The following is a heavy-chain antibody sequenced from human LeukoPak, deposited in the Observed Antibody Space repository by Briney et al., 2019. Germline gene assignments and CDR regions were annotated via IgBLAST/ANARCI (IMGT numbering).Heavy chain of an antibody. CDR1: GFTFSRYS. CDR3: AKDKSLYGSGSDWFDP. J-gene: IGHJ5*02. D-gene: IGHD6-19*01. V-gene: IGHV3-30*18. CDR2: ISYDGSNK. Sequence: PGGSLRLSCAASGFTFSRYSMNWVRQAPGKGLEWVAVISYDGSNKYYADSVKGRFTISRDNSKNTLYLQMNSLRAEDTAVYYCAKDKSLYGSGSDWFDPWGQGTLVTVSS.